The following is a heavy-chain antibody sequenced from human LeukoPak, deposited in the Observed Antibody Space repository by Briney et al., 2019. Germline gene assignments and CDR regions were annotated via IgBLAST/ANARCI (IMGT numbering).Heavy chain of an antibody. CDR1: GFTFSSYW. CDR3: AKDDPTGRYL. CDR2: MSDIGPNT. V-gene: IGHV3-23*01. D-gene: IGHD1-26*01. Sequence: GGSLRLSCAASGFTFSSYWMSWVRQSPGKGLEWVSSMSDIGPNTYYADSVKGRFTISRDNSKNTVYLQMNSLRVEDAAVYYCAKDDPTGRYLWGQGTLVTVSS. J-gene: IGHJ4*02.